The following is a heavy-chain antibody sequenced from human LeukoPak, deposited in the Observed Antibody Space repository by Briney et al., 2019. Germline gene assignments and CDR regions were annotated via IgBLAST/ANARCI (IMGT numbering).Heavy chain of an antibody. V-gene: IGHV4-30-2*01. CDR3: ASLPPHCRGDCYWD. Sequence: SETLSLTCAVSGGSISSGGYSWTWIRQPPGKGLEWIGYMYHSGSTHYNPSLKSRVTISVDKSNSQLFLKLSSVTAADTAVYYCASLPPHCRGDCYWDWGQGTLVTVSS. CDR2: MYHSGST. D-gene: IGHD2-21*02. J-gene: IGHJ4*02. CDR1: GGSISSGGYS.